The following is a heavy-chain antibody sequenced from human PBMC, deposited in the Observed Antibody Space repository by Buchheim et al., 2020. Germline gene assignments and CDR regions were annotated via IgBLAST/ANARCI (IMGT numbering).Heavy chain of an antibody. Sequence: QVQLVESGGGVVQPGRSLRLSCAASGFTFSSYGMHWVRQAPGKGLEWVAVISYDGSNKYYADSVKGRFTISRDNSKNTLYLQMNSLRAEDTAVYYCARDQGPPDYYFDYWGQGTL. J-gene: IGHJ4*02. CDR1: GFTFSSYG. V-gene: IGHV3-30*03. CDR3: ARDQGPPDYYFDY. CDR2: ISYDGSNK.